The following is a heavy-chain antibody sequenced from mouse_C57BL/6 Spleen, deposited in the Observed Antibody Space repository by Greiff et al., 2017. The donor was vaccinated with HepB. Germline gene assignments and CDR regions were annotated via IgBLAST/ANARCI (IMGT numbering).Heavy chain of an antibody. Sequence: QVQLKQSGAELVKPGASVKLSCKASGYTFTEYTIHWVKQRSGQGLEWIGWFYPGSGSIKYNEKFKDKATLTADKSSSTVYMELSRLTSEDSAVYFCARHEDPLYYYGSSSFAYWGQGTLVTVSA. CDR1: GYTFTEYT. V-gene: IGHV1-62-2*01. CDR2: FYPGSGSI. D-gene: IGHD1-1*01. J-gene: IGHJ3*01. CDR3: ARHEDPLYYYGSSSFAY.